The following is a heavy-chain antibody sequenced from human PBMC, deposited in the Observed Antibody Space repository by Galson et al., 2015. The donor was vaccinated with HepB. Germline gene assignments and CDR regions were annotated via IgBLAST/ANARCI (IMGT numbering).Heavy chain of an antibody. V-gene: IGHV3-66*01. CDR3: ARDWGVSCGEMVYNWFDP. CDR2: IYSGGST. D-gene: IGHD5-24*01. J-gene: IGHJ5*02. CDR1: GFTVSSNY. Sequence: SLRLSCAASGFTVSSNYVSWVRQAPGKGLEWVSVIYSGGSTYYADSVKGRFTISRDNSKNTPYLQMNSLRAEDTAVYYCARDWGVSCGEMVYNWFDPWGQGTLVTVSS.